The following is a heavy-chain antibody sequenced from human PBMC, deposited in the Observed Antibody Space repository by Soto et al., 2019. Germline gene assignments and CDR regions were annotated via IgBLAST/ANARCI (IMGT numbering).Heavy chain of an antibody. CDR1: GFTVSTYG. D-gene: IGHD2-8*02. V-gene: IGHV3-30*03. CDR3: TGEVASGY. J-gene: IGHJ4*02. Sequence: QVQLVESGGGVVQPGRSLRLSCAVSGFTVSTYGMHWVRQAPDKWLEWVAVISRDGGTKYYADSVKGRFTISRDNSRNTLFLEMNSLRGDDMAVYYCTGEVASGYWGQGTLVTVSS. CDR2: ISRDGGTK.